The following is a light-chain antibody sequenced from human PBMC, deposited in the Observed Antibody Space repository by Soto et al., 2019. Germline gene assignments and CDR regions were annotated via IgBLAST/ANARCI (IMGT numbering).Light chain of an antibody. CDR2: GAS. CDR1: QSVSSY. Sequence: IVLTQSPATLSLSPGERATLSCRASQSVSSYLAWYQQKPGQAPRLLICGASNRATAVPARFSGSGYGTDFTLTISSLEPDDFAVYYCQQRSDWPPTFGQGTKVDIK. CDR3: QQRSDWPPT. J-gene: IGKJ1*01. V-gene: IGKV3-11*01.